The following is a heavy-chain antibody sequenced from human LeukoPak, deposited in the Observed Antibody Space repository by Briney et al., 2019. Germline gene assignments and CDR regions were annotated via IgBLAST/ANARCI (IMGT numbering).Heavy chain of an antibody. D-gene: IGHD3-16*01. J-gene: IGHJ4*02. CDR2: TKEDGSEK. V-gene: IGHV3-7*03. Sequence: GGSLRLSCAASGFTFSNYWLNWVRQAPGKGLEWVANTKEDGSEKYYVDSVKGRFTISRDNAKNSLFLQMNSLRAEDTAVYYCARTLRGGGALDYWGQGTLVTDSS. CDR1: GFTFSNYW. CDR3: ARTLRGGGALDY.